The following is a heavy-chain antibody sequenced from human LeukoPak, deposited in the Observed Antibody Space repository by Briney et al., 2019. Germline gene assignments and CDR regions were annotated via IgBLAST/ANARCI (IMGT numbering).Heavy chain of an antibody. CDR3: ARGYYDFWSGYYRTYFDY. V-gene: IGHV3-30-3*01. D-gene: IGHD3-3*01. CDR2: ISYDGSNK. J-gene: IGHJ4*02. CDR1: GFTFSSYA. Sequence: PGGSLRLSCAASGFTFSSYAMHWGRQAPGKGLEWVAVISYDGSNKYYADSVKGRFTISRDNSKNTLYLQMNSLRAEDTAVYYCARGYYDFWSGYYRTYFDYWGQGTLVTVSS.